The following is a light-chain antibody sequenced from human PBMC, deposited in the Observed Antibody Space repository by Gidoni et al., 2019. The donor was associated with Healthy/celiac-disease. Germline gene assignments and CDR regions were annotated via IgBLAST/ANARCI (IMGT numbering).Light chain of an antibody. CDR2: AAS. Sequence: DIQMTQSPSSPSASVGDRVTITCRASQSTSSYLNWYQQKPGKAPKLLIYAASSLQSGVPSRFSGSGSGTDFTLTSSSLQPEDFATYYCQQSYSTPRALTFGGGTKVEIK. CDR1: QSTSSY. CDR3: QQSYSTPRALT. J-gene: IGKJ4*01. V-gene: IGKV1-39*01.